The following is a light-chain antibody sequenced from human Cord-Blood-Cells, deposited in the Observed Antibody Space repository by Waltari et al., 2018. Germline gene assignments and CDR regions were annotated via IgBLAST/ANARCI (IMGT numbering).Light chain of an antibody. CDR2: AAS. Sequence: LQQTKSPSSSTSSVRVRVTITCRASHSISSYLNWYQQKPGKAPKLLIYAASSLQSGVPSRFSGSGSGTDFTLTISSLQPEDFATYYCQQSYSTPYTFGQGTKLEIK. CDR3: QQSYSTPYT. V-gene: IGKV1-39*01. CDR1: HSISSY. J-gene: IGKJ2*01.